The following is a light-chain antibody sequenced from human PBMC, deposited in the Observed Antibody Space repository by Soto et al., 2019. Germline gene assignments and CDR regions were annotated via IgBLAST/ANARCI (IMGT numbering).Light chain of an antibody. CDR3: MESLQAPVT. CDR2: LGS. J-gene: IGKJ5*01. V-gene: IGKV2-28*01. Sequence: DIVMTQSPLSLPVTPGESASISCRSSQNLLQSDGYNYLDWYLQKPGQSPQLLIYLGSNRASGVPDRFSGSGSGTDFTLIISRVEAEDVGVYYCMESLQAPVTFGQGTRLEMK. CDR1: QNLLQSDGYNY.